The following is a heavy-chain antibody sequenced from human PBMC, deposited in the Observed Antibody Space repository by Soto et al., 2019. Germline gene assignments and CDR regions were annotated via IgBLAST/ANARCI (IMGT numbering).Heavy chain of an antibody. CDR2: ISYDGSNK. J-gene: IGHJ4*02. Sequence: GGSLRLSCAASGFTFSSYAMHWVRQAPGKGLEWVTVISYDGSNKYYADSVKGRFTISRDNSKNTLYLQMNSLRAEDTDVYYCARAGFRGSSWYLGPLNDRPRFDYWGQGT. V-gene: IGHV3-30-3*01. CDR3: ARAGFRGSSWYLGPLNDRPRFDY. CDR1: GFTFSSYA. D-gene: IGHD6-13*01.